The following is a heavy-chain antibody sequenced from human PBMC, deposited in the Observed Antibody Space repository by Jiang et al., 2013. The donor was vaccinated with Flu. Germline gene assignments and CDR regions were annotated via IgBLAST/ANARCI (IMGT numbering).Heavy chain of an antibody. J-gene: IGHJ5*02. CDR1: GYTFTSND. Sequence: SGAEVKKPGASVKVSCKASGYTFTSNDINWVRQAPGQGLEWMGRLNPNSGYTNYAQKFQGRVTMTSDAAISTVYMELSSLKYEDTAVYYCTRVSSNGFEPWGQGTLVTVSS. CDR2: LNPNSGYT. D-gene: IGHD3-22*01. CDR3: TRVSSNGFEP. V-gene: IGHV1-8*01.